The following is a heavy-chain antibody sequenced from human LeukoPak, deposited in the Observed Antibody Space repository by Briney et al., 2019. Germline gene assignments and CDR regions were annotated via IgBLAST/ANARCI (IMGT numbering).Heavy chain of an antibody. CDR1: GGSFSGDYY. D-gene: IGHD1-26*01. V-gene: IGHV4-30-4*01. CDR2: IYHTGSF. J-gene: IGHJ4*02. Sequence: SETLSLTCAVYGGSFSGDYYWSWIRQPPGKGLEWIGFIYHTGSFHYNPSLKSRVTISVDTSKNQFSLNLRSVTAADTAVYFCGRESRIVGTTSVWYYFDYWGQGTLVTVSS. CDR3: GRESRIVGTTSVWYYFDY.